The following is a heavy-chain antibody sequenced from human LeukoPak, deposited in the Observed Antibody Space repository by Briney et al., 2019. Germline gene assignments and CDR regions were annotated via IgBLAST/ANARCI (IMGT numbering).Heavy chain of an antibody. V-gene: IGHV1-69*05. CDR1: GGTFSSYA. CDR3: ARVGPKYNWNYLTLGY. Sequence: GSSVKVSCKASGGTFSSYAISWVRQAPGQGLEWMGGIIPIFGTANYAQKFQGRVTITTDESTSTAYMELSSLRSEDTAVYYCARVGPKYNWNYLTLGYWGQGTLVTVSS. J-gene: IGHJ4*02. CDR2: IIPIFGTA. D-gene: IGHD1-7*01.